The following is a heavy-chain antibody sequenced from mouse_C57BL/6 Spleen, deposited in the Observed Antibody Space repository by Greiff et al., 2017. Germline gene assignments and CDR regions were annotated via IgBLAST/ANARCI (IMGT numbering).Heavy chain of an antibody. D-gene: IGHD4-1*01. J-gene: IGHJ4*01. CDR1: GYTFTSYW. Sequence: VQLQQPGAELVKPGASVKLSCKASGYTFTSYWMNWVKQRPGQGLEWIGMIHPNSGSTNYNVKFKSKATLTVDTSSSSTYMQLSSLTSEDSAVFYCARRDWDRYAMDYWGQGTSVTVSS. CDR2: IHPNSGST. CDR3: ARRDWDRYAMDY. V-gene: IGHV1-64*01.